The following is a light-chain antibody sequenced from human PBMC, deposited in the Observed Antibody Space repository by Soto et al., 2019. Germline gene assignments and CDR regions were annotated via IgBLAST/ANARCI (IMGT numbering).Light chain of an antibody. CDR1: QSVSSSY. V-gene: IGKV3-20*01. Sequence: EIVLTQSPGTLSLSPGERATLACRASQSVSSSYLGWYQQKPGQAPRLLIYGASSRATGIPDRFSGSGSGTDFTLTISRREPEDFAVYYCQQYGSSPTWTFGQGTKVEIK. CDR3: QQYGSSPTWT. CDR2: GAS. J-gene: IGKJ1*01.